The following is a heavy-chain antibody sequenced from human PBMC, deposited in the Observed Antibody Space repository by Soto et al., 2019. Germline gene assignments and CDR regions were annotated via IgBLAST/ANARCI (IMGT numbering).Heavy chain of an antibody. Sequence: QVPLVQSGAEVKKPGASLKVSCKASGYTFTTYAIHWVRQAPGQRLEWMGWIHPGNGYTEYSQKLQGGVTISTDTSASTAYMELISLRSEDTAVYFCARGVENIVVVLDVFGYYGMDVWGQGTTVIVSS. D-gene: IGHD2-2*01. CDR3: ARGVENIVVVLDVFGYYGMDV. V-gene: IGHV1-3*01. J-gene: IGHJ6*02. CDR1: GYTFTTYA. CDR2: IHPGNGYT.